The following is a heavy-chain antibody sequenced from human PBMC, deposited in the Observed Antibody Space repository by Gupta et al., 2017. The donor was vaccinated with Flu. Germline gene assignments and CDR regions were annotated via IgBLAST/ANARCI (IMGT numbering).Heavy chain of an antibody. Sequence: QVQLVQSGAEVKKPGASVKVSCKASGYTFTSYAMHWVRQAPGQRLEWMGWINAGNGNTKYSQKFPGRVTITRDTSASTAYMELSSLRSEDTAVYYCARDLGCSSTSCYFGWFDPWGQGTLVTVSS. CDR2: INAGNGNT. D-gene: IGHD2-2*01. CDR3: ARDLGCSSTSCYFGWFDP. J-gene: IGHJ5*02. V-gene: IGHV1-3*01. CDR1: GYTFTSYA.